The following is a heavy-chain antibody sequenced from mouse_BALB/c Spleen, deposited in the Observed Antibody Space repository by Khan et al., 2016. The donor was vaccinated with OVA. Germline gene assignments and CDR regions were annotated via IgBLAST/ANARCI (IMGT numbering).Heavy chain of an antibody. V-gene: IGHV2-6-4*01. D-gene: IGHD2-14*01. CDR1: GFSLSRYN. Sequence: QVQLKESGPGLVAPSQSLSITCTVSGFSLSRYNIHWVRQPPGKGLEWLGMIWGGGGTDYNSPLKIRLSISKDNSKSQVFLKMNSLQTDDTANDYGARAYYRYDGYYAMDYWGQGTSVTVSS. J-gene: IGHJ4*01. CDR2: IWGGGGT. CDR3: ARAYYRYDGYYAMDY.